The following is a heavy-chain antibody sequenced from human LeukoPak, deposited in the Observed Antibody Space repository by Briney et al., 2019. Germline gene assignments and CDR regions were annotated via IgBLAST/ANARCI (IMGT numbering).Heavy chain of an antibody. J-gene: IGHJ4*02. D-gene: IGHD2-8*01. Sequence: PGGSLRLSWTASGFSISSYGMSWVRQAPGKGLEWVSAISSSADSTHYADSVKGRFTISKDIFKNTLYLQMDSLRAEDTAIYYCAKDSPVCTYWGQGTLVTVSS. V-gene: IGHV3-23*01. CDR1: GFSISSYG. CDR2: ISSSADST. CDR3: AKDSPVCTY.